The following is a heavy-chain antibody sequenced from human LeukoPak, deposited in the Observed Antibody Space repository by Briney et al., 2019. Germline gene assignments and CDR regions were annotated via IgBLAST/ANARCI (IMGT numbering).Heavy chain of an antibody. Sequence: GGSLRLSCAASGFTFSSYWMHWVRQAPGKGLVWVSRINSDGSSTSYADSVKGRFTISRDNSKNTLYLQMNSLRAEDTAVYYCARYSSSWYPEYFQHWGQGTLVTVSS. V-gene: IGHV3-74*01. CDR1: GFTFSSYW. CDR2: INSDGSST. CDR3: ARYSSSWYPEYFQH. J-gene: IGHJ1*01. D-gene: IGHD6-13*01.